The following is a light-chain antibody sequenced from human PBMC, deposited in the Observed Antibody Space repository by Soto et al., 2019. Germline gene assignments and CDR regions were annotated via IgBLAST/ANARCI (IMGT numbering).Light chain of an antibody. Sequence: DIQMTQSPSTLSASLGDRVTITCRASQRIDTWVAWYQQKPGTAPKLLIYAASTLYGGVPSRFSGSGSGTDFTLPISCLQSEDFATYYCQQSYSYPITFGQGTRLE. CDR3: QQSYSYPIT. CDR1: QRIDTW. CDR2: AAS. J-gene: IGKJ5*01. V-gene: IGKV1-5*01.